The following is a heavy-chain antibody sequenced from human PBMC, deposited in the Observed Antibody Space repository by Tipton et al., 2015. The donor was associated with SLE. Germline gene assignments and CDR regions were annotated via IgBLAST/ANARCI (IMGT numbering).Heavy chain of an antibody. V-gene: IGHV3-9*01. Sequence: QLVQSGGGLVQPGRSLRLSCAASGFTFDDYAMHWVRQAPGKGLEWVSGISWNSGSIGYADSVKGRFTISRDNAKNSLYLQMNSLRAEDTALYYCASLDSSGRDAFDIWGQGTMVTVSS. CDR2: ISWNSGSI. CDR1: GFTFDDYA. CDR3: ASLDSSGRDAFDI. J-gene: IGHJ3*02. D-gene: IGHD6-19*01.